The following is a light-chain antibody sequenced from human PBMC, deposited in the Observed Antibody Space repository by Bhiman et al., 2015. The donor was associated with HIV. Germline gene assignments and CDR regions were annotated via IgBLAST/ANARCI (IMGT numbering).Light chain of an antibody. Sequence: QSALTQPASVSGSPGQSITISCTGTSSDIGGYNYVSWYQQHPGKAPKVIIYDVSNRPSGVSNRFSGSKSGNTASLTISGLQAEDEADYYCSSYAGSNTAIFGGGTKLTVL. CDR1: SSDIGGYNY. CDR2: DVS. J-gene: IGLJ2*01. V-gene: IGLV2-14*03. CDR3: SSYAGSNTAI.